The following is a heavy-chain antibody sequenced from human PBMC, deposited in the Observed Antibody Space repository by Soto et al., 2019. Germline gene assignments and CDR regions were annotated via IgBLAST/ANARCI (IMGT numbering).Heavy chain of an antibody. CDR2: IYYSGST. Sequence: SETLSLTCTVSGGSISSSSYYWGWIRQPPGKGLEWIGSIYYSGSTYYNPSLKSRVTISVDTSKNQFSLKLSSVTAADTAVYYCGLVLSGRYYDILTGDDDFDYWGQGTLVTVSS. J-gene: IGHJ4*02. CDR1: GGSISSSSYY. CDR3: GLVLSGRYYDILTGDDDFDY. D-gene: IGHD3-9*01. V-gene: IGHV4-39*01.